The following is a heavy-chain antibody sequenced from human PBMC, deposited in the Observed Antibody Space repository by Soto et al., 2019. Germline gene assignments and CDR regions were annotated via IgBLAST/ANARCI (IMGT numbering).Heavy chain of an antibody. J-gene: IGHJ4*02. Sequence: SETLSLTCTVSGGSINRNSHYWGWIRQPPGKGPEWIGSIHYFGTTYYTPSLRSRVTISVDTSKNQFSLELSGVTAADTAVYYCARHTCSHGVCYPNDYWGQGTLVTVSS. D-gene: IGHD2-8*01. CDR3: ARHTCSHGVCYPNDY. CDR1: GGSINRNSHY. V-gene: IGHV4-39*01. CDR2: IHYFGTT.